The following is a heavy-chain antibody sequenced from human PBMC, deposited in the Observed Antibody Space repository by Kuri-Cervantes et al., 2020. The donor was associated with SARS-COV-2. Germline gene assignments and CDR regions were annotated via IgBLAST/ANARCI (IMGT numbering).Heavy chain of an antibody. Sequence: SETLSLTCTVSGYSISSGYYWGWIRQPPGKGLEWIGSIYHSGSTYYNPSLKGRVTISVDTSKNQFSLKLSSVTAADTAVYYCARRTVGHFDLWGRGTLVTVSS. CDR3: ARRTVGHFDL. D-gene: IGHD3-16*01. CDR2: IYHSGST. CDR1: GYSISSGYY. J-gene: IGHJ2*01. V-gene: IGHV4-38-2*02.